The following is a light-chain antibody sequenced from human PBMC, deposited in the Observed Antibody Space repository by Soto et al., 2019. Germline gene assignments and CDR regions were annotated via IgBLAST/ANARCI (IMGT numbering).Light chain of an antibody. V-gene: IGKV3D-15*01. CDR2: GAS. CDR3: QTYNKWPPIT. Sequence: LVVTHSPATLSVSPGERVTLSCRASQGVGTRLAWYQQKPGQAPRLLLYGASTRATGISARFSGSGSGTDFTLTINSPQSEDSGVYYCQTYNKWPPITFGGGAKIEIK. J-gene: IGKJ4*01. CDR1: QGVGTR.